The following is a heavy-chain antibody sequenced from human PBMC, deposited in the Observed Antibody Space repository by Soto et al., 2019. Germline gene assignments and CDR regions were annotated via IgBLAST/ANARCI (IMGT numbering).Heavy chain of an antibody. CDR3: STRAYDTNGYYRFDP. J-gene: IGHJ5*01. CDR1: GGSLSGHS. Sequence: ETLSLTCADYGGSLSGHSWTWIRQSPGKGLEWIGDINHSGRVNYSPSLKSRVTISLDTSKNQFSLNLSAVTAADTAMYYCSTRAYDTNGYYRFDPWGQGTLVTVSS. V-gene: IGHV4-34*01. CDR2: INHSGRV. D-gene: IGHD3-22*01.